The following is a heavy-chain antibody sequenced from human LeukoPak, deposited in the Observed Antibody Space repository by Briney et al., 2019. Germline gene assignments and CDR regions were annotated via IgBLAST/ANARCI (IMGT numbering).Heavy chain of an antibody. Sequence: GGSLRLSCEAPRLTFSSHAMSWVRQAPGKGLQWVSLISGSGGQTYYGDSVKGRFTISRNNSKNTVYLQMSSLRAEDTAIYYCAKGGVATMRDGYNYYYYYMEVWGRGTTVTVSS. CDR2: ISGSGGQT. CDR1: RLTFSSHA. CDR3: AKGGVATMRDGYNYYYYYMEV. J-gene: IGHJ6*03. V-gene: IGHV3-23*01. D-gene: IGHD5-24*01.